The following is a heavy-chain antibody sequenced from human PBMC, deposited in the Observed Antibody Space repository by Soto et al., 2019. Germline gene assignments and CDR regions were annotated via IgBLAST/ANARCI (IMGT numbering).Heavy chain of an antibody. D-gene: IGHD3-22*01. Sequence: QVQLVQSGAEVKKPGASVKVSCKASGYTFTSYGSSWVRQAPGQGLEWMGWISAYNGNTNYAQKLQGRVTMTTDTSMSTAYMELRSLRSDDTAVYYCARVGDYYYDSSGLRYFDYWGQGTLVTVSS. CDR1: GYTFTSYG. CDR2: ISAYNGNT. V-gene: IGHV1-18*01. J-gene: IGHJ4*02. CDR3: ARVGDYYYDSSGLRYFDY.